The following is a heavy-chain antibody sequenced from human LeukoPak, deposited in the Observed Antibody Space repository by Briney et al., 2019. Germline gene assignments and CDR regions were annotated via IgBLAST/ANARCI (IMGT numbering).Heavy chain of an antibody. CDR2: ISAYNGNT. CDR3: ARGPYQLLPGSAFDI. Sequence: ASVKVSCKASGYTFTSYGISWVRQAPGQGLEWMGWISAYNGNTNYAQKLQGRVTMTTDTSTSTAYMEPRSLRSDDTAVYYCARGPYQLLPGSAFDIWGQGTMVTVSS. CDR1: GYTFTSYG. D-gene: IGHD2-2*01. J-gene: IGHJ3*02. V-gene: IGHV1-18*01.